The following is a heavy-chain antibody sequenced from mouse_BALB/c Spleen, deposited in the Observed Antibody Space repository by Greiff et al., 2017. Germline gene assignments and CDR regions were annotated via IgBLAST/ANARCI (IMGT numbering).Heavy chain of an antibody. Sequence: EVQLVESGGDLVKPGGSLKLSCAASGFTFSSYGMSWVRQTPDKRLEWVATISSGGSYTYYPDSVKGRFTISRDNAKNTLYLQMSSLKSEDTAMYYCARSYDYDYYAMDYWGQGTSVTVSS. J-gene: IGHJ4*01. CDR3: ARSYDYDYYAMDY. CDR1: GFTFSSYG. CDR2: ISSGGSYT. V-gene: IGHV5-6*01. D-gene: IGHD2-4*01.